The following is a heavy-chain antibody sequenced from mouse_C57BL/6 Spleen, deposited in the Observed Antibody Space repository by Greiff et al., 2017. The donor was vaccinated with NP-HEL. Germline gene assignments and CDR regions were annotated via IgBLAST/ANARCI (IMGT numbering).Heavy chain of an antibody. J-gene: IGHJ1*03. CDR1: GYTFTDYE. CDR3: TSYYYGSSHWYFDV. D-gene: IGHD1-1*01. V-gene: IGHV1-15*01. CDR2: IDPETGGT. Sequence: QVQLQQSGAELVRPGASVTLSCKASGYTFTDYEMHWVKQTPVHGLEWIGAIDPETGGTAYNQKFKGKAILTADKSSSTAYMELRSLTSADSAVYYCTSYYYGSSHWYFDVWGTGTTVTVSS.